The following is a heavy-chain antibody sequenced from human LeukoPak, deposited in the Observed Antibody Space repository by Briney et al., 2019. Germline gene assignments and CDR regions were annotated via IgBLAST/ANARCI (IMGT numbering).Heavy chain of an antibody. CDR3: ARTLSAARPRGDA. J-gene: IGHJ5*02. CDR2: IYSGGST. V-gene: IGHV3-53*01. Sequence: GGSLRLSCAASGFTVSSNYMSWVRQAPGKGLEWVSVIYSGGSTYYADSVKGRFTISRDNSKNTLYLQMNSLRAEDTAVYYCARTLSAARPRGDAWGQGTLVTVSS. CDR1: GFTVSSNY. D-gene: IGHD2/OR15-2a*01.